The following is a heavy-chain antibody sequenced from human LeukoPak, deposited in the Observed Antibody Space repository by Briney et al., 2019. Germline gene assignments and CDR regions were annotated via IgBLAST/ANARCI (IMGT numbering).Heavy chain of an antibody. D-gene: IGHD2-21*02. CDR2: IYYSGST. CDR3: GRALSNCGGDCYPPSAYLDY. CDR1: GGSISSYY. V-gene: IGHV4-59*01. Sequence: RPSETLSLTCTVSGGSISSYYWSWIRQPPGKGLEWIGYIYYSGSTNYNPSLKSRVTISLDTSKNQFSLNLSSVTAADTAVYYCGRALSNCGGDCYPPSAYLDYWGQGTLVTVSS. J-gene: IGHJ4*02.